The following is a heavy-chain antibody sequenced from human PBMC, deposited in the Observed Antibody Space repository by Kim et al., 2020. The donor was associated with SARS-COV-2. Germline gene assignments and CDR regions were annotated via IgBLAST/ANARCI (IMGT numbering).Heavy chain of an antibody. CDR3: ARQGLELVISTPPDY. CDR2: IDPSDSYT. D-gene: IGHD1-7*01. V-gene: IGHV5-10-1*01. Sequence: GESLKISCKGSGYSFTSYWISWVRQMPGKGLEWMGRIDPSDSYTNYSPSFQGHVTISADKSISTAYLQWSSLKASDTAMYYCARQGLELVISTPPDYWGQGTLVTVSS. J-gene: IGHJ4*02. CDR1: GYSFTSYW.